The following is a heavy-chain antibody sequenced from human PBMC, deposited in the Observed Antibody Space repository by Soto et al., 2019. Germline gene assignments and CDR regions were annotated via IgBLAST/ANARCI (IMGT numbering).Heavy chain of an antibody. CDR3: ARTESYSSSWYRLNAFDI. CDR2: ISAYNGNT. V-gene: IGHV1-18*01. CDR1: GYTFTGNY. Sequence: QVQLVQSGAEVKKPGASVKVSCKASGYTFTGNYLHWVRQAPGQGLEWMGWISAYNGNTNYAQKLQGRVTMTTDTSTSTAYMELRSLRSDDTAVYYCARTESYSSSWYRLNAFDIWGQGTMVTVSS. J-gene: IGHJ3*02. D-gene: IGHD6-13*01.